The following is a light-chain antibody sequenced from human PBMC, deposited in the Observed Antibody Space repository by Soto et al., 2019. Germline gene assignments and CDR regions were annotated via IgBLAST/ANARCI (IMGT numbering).Light chain of an antibody. CDR3: QQYLQWPRT. Sequence: EIVMTQSPTTLFLSKGERATLSCRASQSVGTNLAWYQQQPGQAPRLLIYGASTRATGIPARVSGMWSWTDFTLTISSLESEELAVYYCQQYLQWPRTFGQGTKVDI. J-gene: IGKJ1*01. CDR1: QSVGTN. V-gene: IGKV3-15*01. CDR2: GAS.